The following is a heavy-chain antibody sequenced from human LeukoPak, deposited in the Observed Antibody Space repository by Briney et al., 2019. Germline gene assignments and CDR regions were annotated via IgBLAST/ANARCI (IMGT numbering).Heavy chain of an antibody. Sequence: PGGSLRLSCVASGFTFRSYSMNWVRQAPGEGLEWVANIKQDGSEKYYVDSVKGRFTISRDNAKNLLYLQMNSLRAEDTAVYYCARGGNSDYWGQGTLVTVSS. CDR3: ARGGNSDY. D-gene: IGHD4-23*01. CDR2: IKQDGSEK. CDR1: GFTFRSYS. J-gene: IGHJ4*02. V-gene: IGHV3-7*01.